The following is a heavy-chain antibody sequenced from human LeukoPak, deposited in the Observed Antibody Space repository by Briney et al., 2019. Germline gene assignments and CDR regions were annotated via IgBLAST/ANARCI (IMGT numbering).Heavy chain of an antibody. J-gene: IGHJ4*02. Sequence: SETLSLTCAVYGGSFSGYYWSWIRQPPGKGLEWIGEINHSGSTNYNPSLKSRVTISVDTSKNQFSLKLSSVTAADTAVYYCARESAGDSGSSRDQVDYWGQGTLVTVSS. V-gene: IGHV4-34*01. D-gene: IGHD1-26*01. CDR1: GGSFSGYY. CDR2: INHSGST. CDR3: ARESAGDSGSSRDQVDY.